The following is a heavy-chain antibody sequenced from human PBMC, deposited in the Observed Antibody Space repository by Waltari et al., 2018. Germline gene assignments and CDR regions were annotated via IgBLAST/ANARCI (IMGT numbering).Heavy chain of an antibody. V-gene: IGHV4-59*01. CDR2: IYYSGST. J-gene: IGHJ4*02. D-gene: IGHD6-19*01. CDR3: ARLTPPGAVAGRFDY. CDR1: GGSISRYY. Sequence: VQLQESGPGLVKPSETLSLTCTVSGGSISRYYWSWIRQPPGKGLEWIWYIYYSGSTNYKPSLKRTVTISVDTSKNQFSLKLSAGTAADTAVYYCARLTPPGAVAGRFDYWGQGTLVTVSS.